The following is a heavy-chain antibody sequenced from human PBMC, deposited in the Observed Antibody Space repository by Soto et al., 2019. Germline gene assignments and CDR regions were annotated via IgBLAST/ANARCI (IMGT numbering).Heavy chain of an antibody. CDR3: AREGYYDSSGYSYGMDV. J-gene: IGHJ6*02. V-gene: IGHV3-74*01. CDR2: INSDGSST. CDR1: GFTFSSYW. Sequence: GSLRLSCAASGFTFSSYWMHWVRQAPGKGLVWVSRINSDGSSTSYADSVKGRFTISRDNAKNTLYLQMNSLRAEDTAVYYCAREGYYDSSGYSYGMDVWGQGTTVTVSS. D-gene: IGHD3-22*01.